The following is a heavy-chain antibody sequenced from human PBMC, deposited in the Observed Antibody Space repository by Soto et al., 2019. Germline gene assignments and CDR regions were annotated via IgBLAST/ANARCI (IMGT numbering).Heavy chain of an antibody. V-gene: IGHV4-59*01. CDR3: AGGGEDNSDHQFGHLFDS. CDR1: GDSIRDSF. CDR2: VHHTGNT. D-gene: IGHD3-22*01. J-gene: IGHJ4*02. Sequence: ETLSLTCTVSGDSIRDSFWGWVRQPPGKRLEWIGLVHHTGNTNYNPSLETRVTMLVDTSANHFSLTLTSVTPADTAIYYCAGGGEDNSDHQFGHLFDSWGQGTLVTVSS.